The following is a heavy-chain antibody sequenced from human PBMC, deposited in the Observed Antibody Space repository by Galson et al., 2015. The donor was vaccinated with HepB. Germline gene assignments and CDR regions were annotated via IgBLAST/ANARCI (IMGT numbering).Heavy chain of an antibody. V-gene: IGHV4-30-4*07. CDR1: GGFISSGGYS. CDR2: IYYSGST. CDR3: ARVPYYYGSGRSSYGMDV. Sequence: LSLTCAVSGGFISSGGYSWSWIRQPPGKGLEWIGYIYYSGSTYYNPSLKSRVTISVDTSKNQFSLKLSSVTAADTAVYYCARVPYYYGSGRSSYGMDVWGQGTTVTVSS. D-gene: IGHD3-10*01. J-gene: IGHJ6*02.